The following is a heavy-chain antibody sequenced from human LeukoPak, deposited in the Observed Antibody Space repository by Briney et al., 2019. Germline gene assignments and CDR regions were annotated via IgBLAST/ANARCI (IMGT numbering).Heavy chain of an antibody. CDR3: ARASYYDILTGYYGNNWFDP. Sequence: ASVKVSCKASGGTFSSYAISWVRQAPGQGLEWMGGIIPIFGTANYAQKFQGRVTITADESTSTAYMELSSLRSEDTAVYYCARASYYDILTGYYGNNWFDPWGQGTLVTVSS. J-gene: IGHJ5*02. V-gene: IGHV1-69*13. CDR2: IIPIFGTA. CDR1: GGTFSSYA. D-gene: IGHD3-9*01.